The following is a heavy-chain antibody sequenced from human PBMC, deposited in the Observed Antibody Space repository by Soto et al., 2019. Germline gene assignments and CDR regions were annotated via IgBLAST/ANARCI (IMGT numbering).Heavy chain of an antibody. D-gene: IGHD6-13*01. CDR1: GYTFTSYG. CDR3: AREERSGSSWGLWGVYYYGMDV. V-gene: IGHV1-18*04. Sequence: ASVKVSCKASGYTFTSYGISWVRQAPGQGLEWMGWISAYNGNTNYAQQLQGRVTMTTDTSTSTAYMELRSLRSDDTAVYYCAREERSGSSWGLWGVYYYGMDVWGQGTTVTVSS. J-gene: IGHJ6*02. CDR2: ISAYNGNT.